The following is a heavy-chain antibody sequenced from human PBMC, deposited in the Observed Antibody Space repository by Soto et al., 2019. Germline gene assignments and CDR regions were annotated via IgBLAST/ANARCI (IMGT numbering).Heavy chain of an antibody. CDR1: GFTFDDYA. J-gene: IGHJ4*02. D-gene: IGHD6-13*01. V-gene: IGHV3-9*01. Sequence: GGSLRLSFAASGFTFDDYAMHWVRQAPGKGLEWVSGISWNSGSIGYADSVKGRFTISRDNAKNSLYLQMNSLRAEDTALYYCAKGDSSSWLDVFDYWGQGTLVTVSS. CDR2: ISWNSGSI. CDR3: AKGDSSSWLDVFDY.